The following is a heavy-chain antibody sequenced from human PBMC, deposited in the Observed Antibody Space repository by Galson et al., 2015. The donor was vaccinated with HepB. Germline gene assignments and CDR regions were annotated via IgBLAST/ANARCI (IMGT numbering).Heavy chain of an antibody. Sequence: SLRLSCAASGFTFSSYGMHWVRQAPGKGLEWVAVISYDGSNKYYADSVKGRFTISRDNSKNTLYLQMNSLRAEDTAVYYCAKDGKAAAGTHYAFDIWGQGTMVTVSS. CDR2: ISYDGSNK. CDR1: GFTFSSYG. J-gene: IGHJ3*02. V-gene: IGHV3-30*18. D-gene: IGHD6-13*01. CDR3: AKDGKAAAGTHYAFDI.